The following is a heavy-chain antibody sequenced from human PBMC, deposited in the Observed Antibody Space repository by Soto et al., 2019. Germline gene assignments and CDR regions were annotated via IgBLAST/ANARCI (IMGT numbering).Heavy chain of an antibody. D-gene: IGHD3-22*01. CDR3: QRHEGLASSRYYSK. V-gene: IGHV5-51*01. CDR2: IYPGDSDI. J-gene: IGHJ4*02. Sequence: PGGSLRISFRCSGCSFSNYWSCFVLQMPGKGLEWMGIIYPGDSDIRYNPSFQGQVTMSTDRSISTAYLQWRSLKASDTDIYYCQRHEGLASSRYYSKRGQATLV. CDR1: GCSFSNYW.